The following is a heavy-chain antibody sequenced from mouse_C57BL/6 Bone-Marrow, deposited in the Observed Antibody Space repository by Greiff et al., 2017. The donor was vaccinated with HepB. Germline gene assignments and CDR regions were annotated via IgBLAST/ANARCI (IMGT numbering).Heavy chain of an antibody. Sequence: VQLQQSGAELVRPGASVTLSCQASGYTFTDYEMHWVKQTPVHGLEWIGAIDPETGGTAYNQKFKGKAILTADKSSSTAYMELRSLTSEDSAVYYCTRGYDGYYVGGYYAMDYWGQGTSVTVSS. CDR2: IDPETGGT. D-gene: IGHD2-3*01. CDR1: GYTFTDYE. V-gene: IGHV1-15*01. J-gene: IGHJ4*01. CDR3: TRGYDGYYVGGYYAMDY.